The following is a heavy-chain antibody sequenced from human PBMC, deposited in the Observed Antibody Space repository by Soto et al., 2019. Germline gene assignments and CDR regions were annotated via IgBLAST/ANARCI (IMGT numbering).Heavy chain of an antibody. J-gene: IGHJ6*02. Sequence: LXLCCAASGFTFSSYSMSWVRPAPGKGLECVSAISGSGGSTYYADSVKGRFTISRDTSKNTLYLQMNSLRAEDTAVYYCAKDPREYSSSSADYYYYGMDVWGQGNTVTVSS. CDR3: AKDPREYSSSSADYYYYGMDV. CDR1: GFTFSSYS. V-gene: IGHV3-23*01. CDR2: ISGSGGST. D-gene: IGHD6-6*01.